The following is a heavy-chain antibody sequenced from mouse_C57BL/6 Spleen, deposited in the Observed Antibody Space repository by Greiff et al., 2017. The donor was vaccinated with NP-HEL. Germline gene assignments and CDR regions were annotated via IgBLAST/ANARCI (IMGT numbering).Heavy chain of an antibody. D-gene: IGHD2-1*01. CDR3: ARKRDYGNCGFAY. CDR2: IYPGSGST. Sequence: QVQLQQSGAELVKPGASVKMSCKASGYTFTSYWITWVKQRPGQGLEWIGDIYPGSGSTNYNEKFKSKATLTVDTSSSTAYMQLSSLTSEDSAVYYCARKRDYGNCGFAYWGQGTLVTVSA. J-gene: IGHJ3*01. CDR1: GYTFTSYW. V-gene: IGHV1-55*01.